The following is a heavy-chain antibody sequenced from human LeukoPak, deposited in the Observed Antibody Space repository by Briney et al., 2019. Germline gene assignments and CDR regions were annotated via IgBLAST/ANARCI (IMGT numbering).Heavy chain of an antibody. D-gene: IGHD3-9*01. J-gene: IGHJ4*02. Sequence: ASVKVSCKASGYTFTGYYMHWVRQAPGQGLEWMRWINPNSGGTNYAQKFQGRVTMTRDTSISTAYMELSRLRSDDTAVYYCAREGHYDILTGYYSSVLDHWGQGTLVTVSS. CDR1: GYTFTGYY. CDR2: INPNSGGT. V-gene: IGHV1-2*02. CDR3: AREGHYDILTGYYSSVLDH.